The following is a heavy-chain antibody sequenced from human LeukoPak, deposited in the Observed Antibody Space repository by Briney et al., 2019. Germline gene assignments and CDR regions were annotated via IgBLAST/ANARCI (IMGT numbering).Heavy chain of an antibody. V-gene: IGHV3-23*01. D-gene: IGHD3-3*01. J-gene: IGHJ4*02. CDR3: ARADFWSGSDY. CDR1: GFTFSSYA. Sequence: GGSLRLSCAASGFTFSSYAMSWVRRAPGKGLEWVSVISGSGGSSGSGGSTYYVDSVKGRFTISRDNSMNTVYLQMNSLTAEDTAVYYCARADFWSGSDYWGQGTLVTVSS. CDR2: ISGSGGSSGSGGST.